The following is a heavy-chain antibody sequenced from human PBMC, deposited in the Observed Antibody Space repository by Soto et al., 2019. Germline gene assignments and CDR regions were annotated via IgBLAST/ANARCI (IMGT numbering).Heavy chain of an antibody. V-gene: IGHV4-34*01. CDR1: GGSFSGYY. J-gene: IGHJ6*02. Sequence: ASETLSLTCAVYGGSFSGYYWSWIRQPPGKGLEWIGEINHSGSTNYNPSLKSRVTISVDTSKNQFSLKLSSVTAADTAVYYRARGGVKVFATIFGRRSYYGMDVWGQGTTVTVSS. CDR2: INHSGST. D-gene: IGHD3-3*01. CDR3: ARGGVKVFATIFGRRSYYGMDV.